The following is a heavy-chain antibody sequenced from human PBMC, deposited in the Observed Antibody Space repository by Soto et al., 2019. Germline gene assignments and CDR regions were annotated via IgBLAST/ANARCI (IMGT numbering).Heavy chain of an antibody. CDR1: GGSISSSSYY. V-gene: IGHV4-39*01. D-gene: IGHD6-13*01. CDR3: ARLPGIAAAGNDY. CDR2: IYYSGST. J-gene: IGHJ4*02. Sequence: SETLSLTCTVSGGSISSSSYYWGWIRQPPGKGLERIGSIYYSGSTYYNPSLKSRVTISVDTSKNQFSLKLSSVTAADTAVYYCARLPGIAAAGNDYWGQGTLVTVSS.